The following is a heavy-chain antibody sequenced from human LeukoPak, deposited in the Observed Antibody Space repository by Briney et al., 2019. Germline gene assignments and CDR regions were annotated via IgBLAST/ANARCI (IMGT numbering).Heavy chain of an antibody. CDR1: GTSLNSGSYY. CDR3: ARDSNCAGGTCYDS. Sequence: SETLSLTCTVSGTSLNSGSYYWSWFRHPPGMALEWIAYIFYTGSANYSPSLRSRVAISIDTSKNQFSLKLSSVTAADTAVYYCARDSNCAGGTCYDSWGQGTLVTVSS. V-gene: IGHV4-61*01. D-gene: IGHD2-15*01. CDR2: IFYTGSA. J-gene: IGHJ4*02.